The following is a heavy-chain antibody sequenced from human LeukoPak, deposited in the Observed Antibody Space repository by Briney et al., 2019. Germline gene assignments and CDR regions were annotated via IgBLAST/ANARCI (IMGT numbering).Heavy chain of an antibody. CDR2: IYYSGST. CDR3: ARGRAIPAAMDC. D-gene: IGHD2-2*01. V-gene: IGHV4-30-4*01. Sequence: PSETLSLTCTVSGGSISSGDYYWSWIRQPPGKGLEWIGYIYYSGSTYYNPSLKSRVTISVDTSKNQFSLNLSSVTAADTAVYYCARGRAIPAAMDCWGQGTLVTGSS. J-gene: IGHJ4*02. CDR1: GGSISSGDYY.